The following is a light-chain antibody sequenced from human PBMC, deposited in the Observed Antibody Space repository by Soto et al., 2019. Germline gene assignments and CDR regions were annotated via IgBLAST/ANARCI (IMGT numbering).Light chain of an antibody. CDR2: GAS. CDR3: QQYGSSLSWT. Sequence: EIVLTQSPGTLSLSPGERATLSCRASQSVSSSYLAWYQQKPGQAPRLLIYGASSRATGIPDRFSGSGSGTDFTLTISRLEPEDFAVYYCQQYGSSLSWTFGQGPKVDI. CDR1: QSVSSSY. V-gene: IGKV3-20*01. J-gene: IGKJ1*01.